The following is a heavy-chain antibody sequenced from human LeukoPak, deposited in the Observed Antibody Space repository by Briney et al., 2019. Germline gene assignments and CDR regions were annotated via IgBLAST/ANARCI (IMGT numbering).Heavy chain of an antibody. CDR2: IWYDGSNK. J-gene: IGHJ4*02. CDR3: ARELPPLEKYYFDY. Sequence: GGVLRLSCAASGFTFRSYGMHWVRQAPGKGLQWVAVIWYDGSNKYYADSVKGRFTISRDNSKNTLSLQMNSLRAEDTAVYYCARELPPLEKYYFDYWGQGTLVTVSS. D-gene: IGHD3-3*01. CDR1: GFTFRSYG. V-gene: IGHV3-33*01.